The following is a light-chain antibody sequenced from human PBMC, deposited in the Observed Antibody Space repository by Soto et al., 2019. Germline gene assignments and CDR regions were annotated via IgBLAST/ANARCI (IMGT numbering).Light chain of an antibody. CDR3: ASWDGSLNGPV. Sequence: QSVLTQPPSASGTPGRRLTISCSGSISNIAINSVSWYQKVPGTAPKLLIHSSQQRPSGVPDRFSGSKSGSSASLAISELQSEDEGDYYCASWDGSLNGPVFGGGTKLTVL. J-gene: IGLJ2*01. CDR2: SSQ. V-gene: IGLV1-44*01. CDR1: ISNIAINS.